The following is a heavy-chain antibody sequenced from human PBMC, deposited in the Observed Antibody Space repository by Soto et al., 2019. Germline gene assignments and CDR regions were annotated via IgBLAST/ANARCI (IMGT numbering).Heavy chain of an antibody. CDR3: ARRRYTSGHLGVYY. D-gene: IGHD2-2*02. CDR1: GYNFTRYD. J-gene: IGHJ4*02. CDR2: MNPNSGNT. V-gene: IGHV1-8*01. Sequence: ASVKVSCKASGYNFTRYDINWVRQATGQGLEWMGWMNPNSGNTGYAQKFQGRVTMSRNTSISTAYMELSSLRFEDTAVYYCARRRYTSGHLGVYYWGQGTLVTVSS.